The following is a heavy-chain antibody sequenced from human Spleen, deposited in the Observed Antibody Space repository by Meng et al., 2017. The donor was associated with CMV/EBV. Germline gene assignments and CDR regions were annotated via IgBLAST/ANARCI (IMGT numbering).Heavy chain of an antibody. CDR1: GYTFTGYY. V-gene: IGHV1-2*02. Sequence: ASVKVSCKASGYTFTGYYMHWVRQAPGQGLEWMGWINPNSGGTNYAQKFQGRVTMTRDTSISTAYMELSRLRSDDTAVYYCARVSEYCTTTNCYKVFDYWGQGTLVTVSS. CDR3: ARVSEYCTTTNCYKVFDY. CDR2: INPNSGGT. D-gene: IGHD2-2*02. J-gene: IGHJ4*02.